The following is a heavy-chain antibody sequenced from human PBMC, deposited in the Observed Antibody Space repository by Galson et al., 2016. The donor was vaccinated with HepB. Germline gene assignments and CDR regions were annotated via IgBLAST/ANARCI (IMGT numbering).Heavy chain of an antibody. CDR1: GFTFSSYG. V-gene: IGHV3-64D*09. D-gene: IGHD5-18*01. CDR3: VRGRRGYRYGYDLGMDV. Sequence: SLRLSCAASGFTFSSYGMNWVRQAPGKGLQYVSAIGYNGGSTYYADSVKGRFSISRDNSKNTLYLQMSSPRAEDTATYYCVRGRRGYRYGYDLGMDVWGQGTTVTVSS. J-gene: IGHJ6*02. CDR2: IGYNGGST.